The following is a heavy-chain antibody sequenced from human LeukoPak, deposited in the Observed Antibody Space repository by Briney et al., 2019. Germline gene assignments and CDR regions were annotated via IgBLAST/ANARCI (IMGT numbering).Heavy chain of an antibody. CDR3: ARAGVVPAAINRAFDI. D-gene: IGHD2-2*02. Sequence: PSQTLSLTCIVSGGPIRSGDYYWSWIRQPPGKGLEWIGYIYYNGDTYYNASLKSRDSISVDTSKNQFSLKLSSVTAADTAVYYCARAGVVPAAINRAFDIWGQGSVVTVSS. CDR1: GGPIRSGDYY. J-gene: IGHJ3*02. V-gene: IGHV4-30-4*08. CDR2: IYYNGDT.